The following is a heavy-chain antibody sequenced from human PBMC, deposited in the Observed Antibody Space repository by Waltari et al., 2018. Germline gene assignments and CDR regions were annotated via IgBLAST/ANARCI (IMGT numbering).Heavy chain of an antibody. CDR1: GGPCRSLG. CDR3: ARRVSTKGAFEV. J-gene: IGHJ3*01. D-gene: IGHD5-12*01. Sequence: QVQLVQSGPEVKQPGSSVKVSCQSSGGPCRSLGLHWLRHVPGQGLEWMGKIIPMPGITDYEQKFQGRLRITADRSTTTGYMELRSLGTEDTAIYYCARRVSTKGAFEVWGRGTLVTVSP. V-gene: IGHV1-69*02. CDR2: IIPMPGIT.